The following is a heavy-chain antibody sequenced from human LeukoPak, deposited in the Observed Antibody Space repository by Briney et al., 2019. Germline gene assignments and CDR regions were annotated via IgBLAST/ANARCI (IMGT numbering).Heavy chain of an antibody. J-gene: IGHJ4*02. V-gene: IGHV1-46*01. CDR3: AREGNLRIAVAGTGYYFDY. D-gene: IGHD6-19*01. Sequence: GASVKVSCKASGYTFTNYYMHWVRQAPGQGLEWVGIINPSGGSTTYGQKFQGRVTMTRDTSTSTVYMELSSLTSEDTAVYYCAREGNLRIAVAGTGYYFDYWGQGTLVTVSS. CDR2: INPSGGST. CDR1: GYTFTNYY.